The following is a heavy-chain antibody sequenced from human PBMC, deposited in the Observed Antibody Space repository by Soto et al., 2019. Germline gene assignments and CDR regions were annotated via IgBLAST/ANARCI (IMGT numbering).Heavy chain of an antibody. CDR3: ATRPLLRGAP. J-gene: IGHJ3*01. Sequence: EVQLVESGGGLIQPGGSLRLSCEASGFTFSSNDMNWVRQAQGKGLEWVSLIWTSGSTAYADSVKGRFTISRDNSKSALYLHMSSLRAEDTAVYYCATRPLLRGAPWGQGTMVTVSS. CDR2: IWTSGST. V-gene: IGHV3-53*01. D-gene: IGHD3-16*01. CDR1: GFTFSSND.